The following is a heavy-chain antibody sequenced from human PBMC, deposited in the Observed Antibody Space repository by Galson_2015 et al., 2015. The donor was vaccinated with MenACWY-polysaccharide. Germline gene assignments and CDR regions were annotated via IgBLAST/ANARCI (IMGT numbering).Heavy chain of an antibody. V-gene: IGHV3-33*01. J-gene: IGHJ3*02. CDR1: GSRFSNSG. D-gene: IGHD2-2*01. CDR2: IQYDGSNK. CDR3: AREGSRIVFHAFDI. Sequence: LRLSCAASGSRFSNSGLHWVRQAPGKGLEWVAVIQYDGSNKVYADSVKGRFTISRDNSKNTVFLEMNTLGVEDTAVYYCAREGSRIVFHAFDIWGQGTMVIVSS.